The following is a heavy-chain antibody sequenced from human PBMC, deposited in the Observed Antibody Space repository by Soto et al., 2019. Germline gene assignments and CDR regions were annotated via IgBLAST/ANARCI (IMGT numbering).Heavy chain of an antibody. Sequence: PSETLSLTCAVHPGSFSHYYWSWIRQPPGKGLEWIGYIYYSGSTYYNPSLKSRVTISVDTSKNQFSLKLSSVTAADTAVYYCASFHIVVFRRFDYWGQGTLVTVSS. J-gene: IGHJ4*02. D-gene: IGHD2-2*01. V-gene: IGHV4-30-4*01. CDR3: ASFHIVVFRRFDY. CDR1: PGSFSHYY. CDR2: IYYSGST.